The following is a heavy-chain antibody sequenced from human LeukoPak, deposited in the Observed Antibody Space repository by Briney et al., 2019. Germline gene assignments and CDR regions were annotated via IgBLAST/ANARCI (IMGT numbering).Heavy chain of an antibody. Sequence: GGSLRLSCAGSGFIFSTFAMSWVRQGPGKGLEWVSSISGSGRTYYADSVKGRLTISRDNSKNTLYLQMNTVRAEDTAVYYCAKDGQAGTTSPASLDSWGQGTLVTVSS. D-gene: IGHD1-26*01. J-gene: IGHJ5*01. V-gene: IGHV3-23*01. CDR1: GFIFSTFA. CDR3: AKDGQAGTTSPASLDS. CDR2: ISGSGRT.